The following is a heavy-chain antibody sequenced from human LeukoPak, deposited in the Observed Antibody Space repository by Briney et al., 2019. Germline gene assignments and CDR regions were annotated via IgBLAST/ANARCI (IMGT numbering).Heavy chain of an antibody. CDR3: ASSTYYDFWSGPPNWFDP. CDR1: GLTVSSNY. CDR2: IYSGGST. J-gene: IGHJ5*02. V-gene: IGHV3-66*02. Sequence: GGSLRLSCAASGLTVSSNYMSWVRQAPGKGLEWVSVIYSGGSTYYADSVKGRFTISRDNSKNTLYLQMNSLRAEDTAVYYCASSTYYDFWSGPPNWFDPWGQGTLVTVSS. D-gene: IGHD3-3*01.